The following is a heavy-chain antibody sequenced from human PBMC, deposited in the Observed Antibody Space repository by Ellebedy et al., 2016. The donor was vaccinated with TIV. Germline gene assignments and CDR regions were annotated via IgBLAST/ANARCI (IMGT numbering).Heavy chain of an antibody. D-gene: IGHD6-13*01. CDR2: ISYDGSNK. CDR1: GFTFSSYA. J-gene: IGHJ3*02. Sequence: GESLKISCAASGFTFSSYAMHWVRQAPGKGLEWVAVISYDGSNKYYADSVKGRFTISRDNSKNTLYLQMNSLRAEDTAVYYCASPIGSARGIAAAENAFDIWGQGTMVTVSS. V-gene: IGHV3-30-3*01. CDR3: ASPIGSARGIAAAENAFDI.